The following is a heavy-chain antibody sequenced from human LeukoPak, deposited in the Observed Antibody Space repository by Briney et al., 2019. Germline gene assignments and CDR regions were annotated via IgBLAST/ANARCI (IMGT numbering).Heavy chain of an antibody. D-gene: IGHD3-22*01. Sequence: GESLKISCKGSGYSFTDYWIGWVRQMPGKGLEWMGIIYPGDSDTKYSPSFQGQVTISADKSISTAYLQWSSLKASDTAMYYCARPVHDSIGYYYAFDYWGQGSLVTVSS. V-gene: IGHV5-51*01. CDR3: ARPVHDSIGYYYAFDY. CDR1: GYSFTDYW. CDR2: IYPGDSDT. J-gene: IGHJ4*02.